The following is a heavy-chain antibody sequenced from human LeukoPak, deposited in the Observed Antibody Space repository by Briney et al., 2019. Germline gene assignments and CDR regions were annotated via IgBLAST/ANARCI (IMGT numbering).Heavy chain of an antibody. CDR3: ARSHYYYYYMDV. CDR1: GDSISSYY. V-gene: IGHV4-59*08. Sequence: SETLSLTCTVSGDSISSYYWSWIRQPPGKGLEWIGYNNYSGSTNYNPSLKSRVTISVDTSKNQFSLKLSSVTAADTAGYYCARSHYYYYYMDVWVKGTTATISS. J-gene: IGHJ6*03. CDR2: NNYSGST.